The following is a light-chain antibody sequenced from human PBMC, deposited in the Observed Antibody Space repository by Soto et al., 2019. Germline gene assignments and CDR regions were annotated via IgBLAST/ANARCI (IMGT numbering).Light chain of an antibody. J-gene: IGKJ4*01. CDR1: QSVSSY. V-gene: IGKV3-11*01. CDR3: QQRSNWPALT. Sequence: EIVLTQSPATLSLSPGERATLSCRTSQSVSSYLAWYQQKPGQAPRLLIYDASNRATGIPARFSGSGSGTDFTLTISSLVPEAFAVYYCQQRSNWPALTFGGGTKVEIK. CDR2: DAS.